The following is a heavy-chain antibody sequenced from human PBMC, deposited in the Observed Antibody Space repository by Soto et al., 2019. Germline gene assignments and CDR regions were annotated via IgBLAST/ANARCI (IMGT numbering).Heavy chain of an antibody. J-gene: IGHJ4*02. D-gene: IGHD2-21*02. CDR2: INPSGGST. Sequence: QVQLVQSGAEVKKPGASVKVSCKASGYTFTSYYMHWVRQAPGQGLEWMGIINPSGGSTSYAQKFQGRVTMTXXTXTXRVYMELSSLRSEDTAVYYCARAYCGGDCYFDYFDYWGQGTLVTVSS. CDR1: GYTFTSYY. CDR3: ARAYCGGDCYFDYFDY. V-gene: IGHV1-46*03.